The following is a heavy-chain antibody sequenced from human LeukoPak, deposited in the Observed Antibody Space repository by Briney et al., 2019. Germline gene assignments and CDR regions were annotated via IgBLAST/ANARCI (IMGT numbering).Heavy chain of an antibody. Sequence: VGSLRLSCAASGFTFSSYAMSWVRQAPGKGLEWVSAISGSGGSTYYADSVKGRFTISRENSKNTLYLQINSLRAEDPAVYYCAKPLTTGPYFYGIEVWGQGTTVTVSS. J-gene: IGHJ6*02. D-gene: IGHD1-1*01. CDR3: AKPLTTGPYFYGIEV. CDR2: ISGSGGST. CDR1: GFTFSSYA. V-gene: IGHV3-23*01.